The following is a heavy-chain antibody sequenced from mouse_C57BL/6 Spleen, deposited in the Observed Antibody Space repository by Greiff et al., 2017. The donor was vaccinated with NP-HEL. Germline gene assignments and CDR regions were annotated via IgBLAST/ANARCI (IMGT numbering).Heavy chain of an antibody. CDR1: GYSFTDYN. CDR3: ARGDYYGSSNY. CDR2: INPNYGTT. D-gene: IGHD1-1*01. V-gene: IGHV1-39*01. Sequence: EVKLQESGPELVKPGASVKISCKASGYSFTDYNMNWVKQSNGKRLEWIGVINPNYGTTSYNQKFKGKATLTVDQSSRTAYMQLNSLTSEDSAVYYCARGDYYGSSNYWGQGTTLTVSS. J-gene: IGHJ2*01.